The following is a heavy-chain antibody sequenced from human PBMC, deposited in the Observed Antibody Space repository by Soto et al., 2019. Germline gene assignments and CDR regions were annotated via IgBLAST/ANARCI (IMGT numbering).Heavy chain of an antibody. CDR3: ARASSSSSAADY. Sequence: QVQLQESGPGLVKPSQTLSLTCSVSGESINSGGYYWSWIRHHPGKGLEWIGYIYDSESAYYNPSLKCRVTISMETSKNHFAMRLSSVTAADTAVYYCARASSSSSAADYWGQGTQVTVSS. D-gene: IGHD6-6*01. CDR2: IYDSESA. V-gene: IGHV4-31*03. CDR1: GESINSGGYY. J-gene: IGHJ4*02.